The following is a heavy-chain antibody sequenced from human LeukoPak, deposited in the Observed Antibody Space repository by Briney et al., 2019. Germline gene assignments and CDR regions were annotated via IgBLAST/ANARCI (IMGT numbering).Heavy chain of an antibody. D-gene: IGHD5-18*01. V-gene: IGHV1-3*01. CDR3: ARLERVNTRIYYMDV. CDR2: INAGNGNT. Sequence: ASVKVSCKASGYTFTSYAMHWVRQAPGQRLEWMGWINAGNGNTKYSQKFQGRGTITRDTSTSTAYMELRSLRSDDTAVYYCARLERVNTRIYYMDVWGKGTTVTVSS. J-gene: IGHJ6*03. CDR1: GYTFTSYA.